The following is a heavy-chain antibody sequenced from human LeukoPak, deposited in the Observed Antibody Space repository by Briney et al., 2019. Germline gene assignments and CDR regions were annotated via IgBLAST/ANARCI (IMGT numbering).Heavy chain of an antibody. CDR3: ARINALPWYYFDY. J-gene: IGHJ4*02. V-gene: IGHV4-59*11. D-gene: IGHD2-15*01. CDR1: GGSISRHY. CDR2: IYYSGST. Sequence: PSETLSLTCTVSGGSISRHYWSWIRQPPGKGLEWIGYIYYSGSTSYNPSLKSRVTISIDTSKNQFSLKLTSVTAADTAMYYCARINALPWYYFDYWGQGTLVTVSS.